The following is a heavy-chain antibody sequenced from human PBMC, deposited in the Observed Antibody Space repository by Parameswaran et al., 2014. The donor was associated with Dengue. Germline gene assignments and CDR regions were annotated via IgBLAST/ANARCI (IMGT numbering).Heavy chain of an antibody. V-gene: IGHV3-11*01. CDR1: GFTFSDYY. J-gene: IGHJ6*03. Sequence: AGGSLRLSCAASGFTFSDYYMSWIRQAPGKGLEWVSYISSSGSTIYYADSVKGRFTISRDNAKNSLYLQMNSLRAEDTAVYYCAREGYQLLSSYYYYYMDVWGKGTTVTVSS. D-gene: IGHD2-2*01. CDR3: AREGYQLLSSYYYYYMDV. CDR2: ISSSGSTI.